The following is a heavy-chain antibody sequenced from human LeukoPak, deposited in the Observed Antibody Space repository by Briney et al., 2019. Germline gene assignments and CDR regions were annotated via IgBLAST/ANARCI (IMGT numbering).Heavy chain of an antibody. Sequence: GGSLRLSCAASGFTFSSYAMSWVRQAPGKGLEGVSAISGSGGSTYYADSVKGRFTISRDNSKNTLYLQMTSLRAEDTAVYYCAKFPHCSGGSCYSAFDYWGQGTLVTVSS. J-gene: IGHJ4*02. V-gene: IGHV3-23*01. CDR1: GFTFSSYA. CDR3: AKFPHCSGGSCYSAFDY. D-gene: IGHD2-15*01. CDR2: ISGSGGST.